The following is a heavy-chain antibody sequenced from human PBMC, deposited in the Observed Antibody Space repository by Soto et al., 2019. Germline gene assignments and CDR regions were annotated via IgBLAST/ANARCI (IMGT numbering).Heavy chain of an antibody. CDR3: AAGYSSPFAPLDY. CDR1: GYTFTGYY. V-gene: IGHV1-2*04. CDR2: INPNSGGT. J-gene: IGHJ4*02. D-gene: IGHD5-18*01. Sequence: GASVKVSCKAPGYTFTGYYMHWVRQAPGQGLEWMGWINPNSGGTNYAQKFQGWVTMTRDTSISTAYMELGRLRSDDTAVYYCAAGYSSPFAPLDYWGQGTLVTVSS.